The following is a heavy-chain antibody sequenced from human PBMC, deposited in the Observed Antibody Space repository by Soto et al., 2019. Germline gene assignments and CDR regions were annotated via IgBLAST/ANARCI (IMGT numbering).Heavy chain of an antibody. V-gene: IGHV1-69*01. D-gene: IGHD6-13*01. CDR3: AASDSSSLQHDY. CDR2: IIPIFETA. CDR1: GDSFSSYA. J-gene: IGHJ4*02. Sequence: QVQLVQSGAEMKKPGSSVKVSCKVSGDSFSSYAISWVRQAPGEGLEWVGGIIPIFETANYAQNFQGRVTITAVESTTTAYLEVTRLRPQDTAVFYCAASDSSSLQHDYWGQGTLITVSS.